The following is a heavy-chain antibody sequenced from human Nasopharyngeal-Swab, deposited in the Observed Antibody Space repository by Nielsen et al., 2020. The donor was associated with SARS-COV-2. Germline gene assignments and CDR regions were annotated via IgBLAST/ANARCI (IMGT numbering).Heavy chain of an antibody. Sequence: GESLKISCAASGFTFSSYAMSWVRQVPGKGLEWVSAISGSGGSTYYADSVKGRLTISRDNSKNTLYLQMNSLRAEDTAVYYCAKRPTGSTFGDWGQGTLVTVSS. V-gene: IGHV3-23*01. CDR1: GFTFSSYA. J-gene: IGHJ4*02. CDR3: AKRPTGSTFGD. D-gene: IGHD3-16*01. CDR2: ISGSGGST.